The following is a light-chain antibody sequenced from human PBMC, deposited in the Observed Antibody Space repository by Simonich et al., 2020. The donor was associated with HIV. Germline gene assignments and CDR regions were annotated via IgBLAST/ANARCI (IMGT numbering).Light chain of an antibody. CDR1: SSDVGGYKY. V-gene: IGLV2-14*01. CDR2: EGS. J-gene: IGLJ2*01. CDR3: SSYTSSSTVV. Sequence: QSALTQPASVSGSPGQSITISCTGTSSDVGGYKYVSWYQQHPGKAPKLMIYEGSKRPSGVSNRFSGSKSGNTASLTISGLQAEDEADYYCSSYTSSSTVVFGGGTKLTVL.